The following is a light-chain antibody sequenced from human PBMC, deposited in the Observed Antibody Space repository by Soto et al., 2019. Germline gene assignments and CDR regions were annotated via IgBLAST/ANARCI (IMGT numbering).Light chain of an antibody. CDR1: INDVGGFDY. J-gene: IGLJ2*01. CDR2: DVT. CDR3: SSYTRSAGVV. V-gene: IGLV2-14*03. Sequence: QSVLTQPASVSGSPGQSVSISCTGTINDVGGFDYVSWFMQHPGSPPKLLIYDVTERPSGVHDRFSGSKSGSTASLTIAGLQADDEAAYYCSSYTRSAGVVFGGGTKLTVL.